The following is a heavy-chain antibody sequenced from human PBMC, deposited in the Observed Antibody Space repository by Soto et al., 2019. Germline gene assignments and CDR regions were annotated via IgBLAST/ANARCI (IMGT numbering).Heavy chain of an antibody. V-gene: IGHV4-61*01. D-gene: IGHD3-10*01. CDR2: IYYSGSA. CDR1: GGSVSSGSYY. J-gene: IGHJ4*02. Sequence: TLSLTCTVSGGSVSSGSYYWSWIRQPPGKGLEWIAYIYYSGSANYNSSLKSRATISLDTSKSQISLKLGSVTAADTAVYYCARYHNYGSGRPFDYWGQGALVTVSS. CDR3: ARYHNYGSGRPFDY.